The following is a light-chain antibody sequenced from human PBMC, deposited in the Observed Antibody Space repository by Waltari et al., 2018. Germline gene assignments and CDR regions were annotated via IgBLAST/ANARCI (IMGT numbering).Light chain of an antibody. V-gene: IGKV2-29*02. Sequence: DVVLTQSPLSLSVTPGQPASISCKSSQSLLHSDGETYLSWFLQKPGHSPELRIYEVSRRFSGVPVRFSGSGSGTDFTLRFSRVEPEDVGVYYCMQGVDLPHTFGQGTKLEIK. CDR3: MQGVDLPHT. CDR2: EVS. CDR1: QSLLHSDGETY. J-gene: IGKJ2*01.